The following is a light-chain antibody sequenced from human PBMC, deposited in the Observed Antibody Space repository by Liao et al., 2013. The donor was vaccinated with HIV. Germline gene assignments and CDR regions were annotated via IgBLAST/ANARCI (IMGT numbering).Light chain of an antibody. CDR1: KLGDKY. CDR2: QDT. J-gene: IGLJ2*01. Sequence: SYELTQPPSVSVSPGQTASITCSGDKLGDKYACWYQQKPGQSPVLVIYQDTKRPSGIPERFSGSNSGNTATLTITRVEAGDEADYYCQVWDGDFAVFGGGTKLTVL. CDR3: QVWDGDFAV. V-gene: IGLV3-1*01.